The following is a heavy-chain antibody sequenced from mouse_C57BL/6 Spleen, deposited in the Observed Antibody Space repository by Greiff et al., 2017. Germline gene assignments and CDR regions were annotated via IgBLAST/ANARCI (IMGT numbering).Heavy chain of an antibody. Sequence: VQLQQSGAELAKPGASVMLSCKASGYTFTSYWLHWVKQRPGQGLEWIGYINPSSGYTKYNQKFKDKATLTADKSSSTAYMQLSSLTYEDSAVYYCARNTTGSYYFDYWGQGTTLTVSS. J-gene: IGHJ2*01. D-gene: IGHD1-1*01. CDR2: INPSSGYT. V-gene: IGHV1-7*01. CDR1: GYTFTSYW. CDR3: ARNTTGSYYFDY.